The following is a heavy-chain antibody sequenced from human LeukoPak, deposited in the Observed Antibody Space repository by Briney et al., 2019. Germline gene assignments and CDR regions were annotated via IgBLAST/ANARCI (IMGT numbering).Heavy chain of an antibody. Sequence: GRSLRLSCAASGFTFSSYGMHWVRQAPGKGLEWVAVIPYDGSNKYYADSVKGRFTISRDNSKNTLYLQMNSLRAEDTAVYYCAKGRFDYWGQGTLVTVSS. V-gene: IGHV3-30*18. CDR2: IPYDGSNK. CDR1: GFTFSSYG. J-gene: IGHJ4*02. CDR3: AKGRFDY.